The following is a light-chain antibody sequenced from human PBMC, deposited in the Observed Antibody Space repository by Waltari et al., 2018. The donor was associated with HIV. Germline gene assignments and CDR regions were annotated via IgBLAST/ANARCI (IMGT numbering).Light chain of an antibody. CDR1: QSIHSW. CDR2: KAP. V-gene: IGKV1-5*03. J-gene: IGKJ1*01. Sequence: DIQMTQSPSPLSASVGDRVPLTGRASQSIHSWLAWYQQKPGEAPKRRIYKAPNLESGVPSRFSGSGFGTEFTLTISSLQSDDFATYYCQQYNRYSGTFGQGTKVDIK. CDR3: QQYNRYSGT.